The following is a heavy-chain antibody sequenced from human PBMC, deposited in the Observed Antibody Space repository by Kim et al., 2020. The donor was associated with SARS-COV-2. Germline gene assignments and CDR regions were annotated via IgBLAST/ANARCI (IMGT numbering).Heavy chain of an antibody. D-gene: IGHD1-1*01. CDR2: ISGSGGST. CDR1: GFTFSSYA. Sequence: GGSLRLSCAASGFTFSSYAMSWVRQAPGKGLEWVSAISGSGGSTYYADSVKGRFTISRDNSKNTLYLQMNSLRAEDTAVYYCAKDPTGTRRGDWFDPWGQGTLVTLSS. J-gene: IGHJ5*02. V-gene: IGHV3-23*01. CDR3: AKDPTGTRRGDWFDP.